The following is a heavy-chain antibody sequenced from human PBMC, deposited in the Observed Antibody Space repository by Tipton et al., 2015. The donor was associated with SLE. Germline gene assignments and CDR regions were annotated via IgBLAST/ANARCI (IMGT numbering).Heavy chain of an antibody. D-gene: IGHD4-17*01. CDR2: ISYEGNLQ. CDR1: GFIFKNFA. V-gene: IGHV3-30*14. Sequence: SLRLSCAASGFIFKNFALHWVRQAPGKGLEWVALISYEGNLQYYADSVQGRFSISRDFSRNTVDLQLYNLRPEDTALYYCARESGDYGDYSGALDTWGQGTMVTVSS. J-gene: IGHJ3*02. CDR3: ARESGDYGDYSGALDT.